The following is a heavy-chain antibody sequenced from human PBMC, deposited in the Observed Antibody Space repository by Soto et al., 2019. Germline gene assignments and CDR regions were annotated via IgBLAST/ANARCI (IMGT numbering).Heavy chain of an antibody. CDR1: GYTFTEYG. V-gene: IGHV1-18*01. Sequence: QVQLVQSGAEVTQPGASVKVSCKTSGYTFTEYGISWFRQAPGQGLEWMGWISPYNGKTNYIQKFQDRVTITTDTSSTTVYMDLRTLKSDDTAIYFCARADYGDTKIYSFDHWGQGTLVTVSS. J-gene: IGHJ4*02. D-gene: IGHD4-17*01. CDR2: ISPYNGKT. CDR3: ARADYGDTKIYSFDH.